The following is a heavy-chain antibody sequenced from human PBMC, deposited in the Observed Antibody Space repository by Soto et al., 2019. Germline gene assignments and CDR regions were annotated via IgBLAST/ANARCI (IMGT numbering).Heavy chain of an antibody. D-gene: IGHD5-18*01. CDR3: ATPTPRGYSYGSYYYYGMDV. Sequence: GGSLRLSCAASGFAFSSYEMNWVRQAPGKGLEWVSYISSSGSTIYYADSVKGRFTISRDNAKNSLYLQMNSLRAEDTAVYYCATPTPRGYSYGSYYYYGMDVWGQGTTVTVSS. CDR1: GFAFSSYE. V-gene: IGHV3-48*03. CDR2: ISSSGSTI. J-gene: IGHJ6*02.